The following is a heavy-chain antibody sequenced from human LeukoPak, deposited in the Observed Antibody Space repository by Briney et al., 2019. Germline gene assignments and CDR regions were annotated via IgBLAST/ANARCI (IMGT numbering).Heavy chain of an antibody. D-gene: IGHD1-26*01. CDR2: ISGSGGSK. J-gene: IGHJ4*02. Sequence: PGGSLTLSCAASGFTFSDYAMRCVRQAPGEGLGWVSAISGSGGSKYYADSVKGRFTISRDNSKNTLYLQMNSLRAEDTAVYYCAKFRWVLLLSWGQGTLVTVSS. CDR1: GFTFSDYA. CDR3: AKFRWVLLLS. V-gene: IGHV3-23*01.